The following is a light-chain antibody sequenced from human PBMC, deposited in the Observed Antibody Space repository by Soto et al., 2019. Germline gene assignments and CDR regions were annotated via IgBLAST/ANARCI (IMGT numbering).Light chain of an antibody. CDR3: KQYDTSLAYT. Sequence: EIVLTQSPGTLSLSPGDRATLSCEASQSVNNNYLAWYQHKPGQAPRLLIYGASSRATGIPDRGSGSGSGTDFTLTISRLEPEDFVVYCCKQYDTSLAYTFGGGTKVASK. J-gene: IGKJ4*01. CDR1: QSVNNNY. V-gene: IGKV3-20*01. CDR2: GAS.